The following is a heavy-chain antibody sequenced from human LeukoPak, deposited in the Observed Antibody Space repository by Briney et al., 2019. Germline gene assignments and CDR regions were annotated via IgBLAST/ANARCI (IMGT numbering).Heavy chain of an antibody. V-gene: IGHV3-74*01. D-gene: IGHD2-2*01. Sequence: GGSLRLSCAASGFTFSSYWMPWVRQAPGKGLMWVSRINSDGSSTDYADSVKGRFTISRDNSQNTLYLQVNSLRAEDTAVYYCAKGLVPAAIRVVDYWGQGTLVTVSS. CDR3: AKGLVPAAIRVVDY. J-gene: IGHJ4*02. CDR2: INSDGSST. CDR1: GFTFSSYW.